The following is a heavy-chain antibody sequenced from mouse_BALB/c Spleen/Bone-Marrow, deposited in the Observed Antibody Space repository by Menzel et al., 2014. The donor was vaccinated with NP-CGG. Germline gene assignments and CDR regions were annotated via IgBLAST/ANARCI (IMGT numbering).Heavy chain of an antibody. V-gene: IGHV1-9*01. J-gene: IGHJ3*01. D-gene: IGHD2-1*01. CDR2: ILPGSGSI. Sequence: QVHVKQSGAELMKPGASVKISCKATGYTFSSYWIDWVKQRPGHGLEWIGEILPGSGSIKYNEKFKGKATFTADTSSNTAHMQLSSLTSEDSAVYYCASPIYYGNYGFAYWGQGTLVTVSA. CDR3: ASPIYYGNYGFAY. CDR1: GYTFSSYW.